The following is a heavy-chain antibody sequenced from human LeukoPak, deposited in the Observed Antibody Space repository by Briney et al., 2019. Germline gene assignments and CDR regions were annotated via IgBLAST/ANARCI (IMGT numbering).Heavy chain of an antibody. J-gene: IGHJ4*02. Sequence: APVKVSCKASGYTFTGYYMHWVRQAPGQGLEWMGWINPNSGGTNYAQKFQGRVTMTRDTSISTAYMELSRLRSDDTAVYYCARVGDSSGYLYYFDYWGQGTLVTVSS. CDR3: ARVGDSSGYLYYFDY. CDR1: GYTFTGYY. V-gene: IGHV1-2*02. D-gene: IGHD3-22*01. CDR2: INPNSGGT.